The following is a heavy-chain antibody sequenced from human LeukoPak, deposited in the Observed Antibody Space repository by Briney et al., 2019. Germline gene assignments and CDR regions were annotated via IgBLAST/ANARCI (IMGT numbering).Heavy chain of an antibody. Sequence: TSETLSLTCAVYGGSFSGYYWSWIRQPPGKGLEWIGEINHSGSTNYNPSLKSRVTISVDTSKNQFSLKLSPVTAADTAVYYCARAFRDGYSSSWYFDYWGQGTLVTASS. CDR2: INHSGST. V-gene: IGHV4-34*01. CDR3: ARAFRDGYSSSWYFDY. CDR1: GGSFSGYY. D-gene: IGHD6-6*01. J-gene: IGHJ4*02.